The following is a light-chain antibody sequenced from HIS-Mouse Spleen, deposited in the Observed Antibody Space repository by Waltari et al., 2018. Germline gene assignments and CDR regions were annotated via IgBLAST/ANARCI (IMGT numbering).Light chain of an antibody. J-gene: IGLJ3*02. CDR1: SFRRHY. V-gene: IGLV3-19*01. Sequence: SELTQDPAVSVALGQTVRITCQGDSFRRHYASWYPQKPRHAPVLVIYGKNNRPSGIPDRFSGSRSGNTASLTITGAQAEDEADYYCNSRDSSGNHLVFGGGTKLTVL. CDR3: NSRDSSGNHLV. CDR2: GKN.